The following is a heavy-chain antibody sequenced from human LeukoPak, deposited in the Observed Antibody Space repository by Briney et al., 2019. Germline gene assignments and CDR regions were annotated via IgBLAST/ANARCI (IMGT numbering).Heavy chain of an antibody. Sequence: KTSETLSLTCTVSGYSISSGYYWGWIRQPPGKGLEWIGSIYHSGSTYYNPSLKSRVTISVDTSKNQFSLKLSSVTAADTAVYYLGRDLIYFVSSGYGEFDYWGQGPLVTVSS. CDR1: GYSISSGYY. CDR3: GRDLIYFVSSGYGEFDY. CDR2: IYHSGST. V-gene: IGHV4-38-2*02. J-gene: IGHJ4*02. D-gene: IGHD3-22*01.